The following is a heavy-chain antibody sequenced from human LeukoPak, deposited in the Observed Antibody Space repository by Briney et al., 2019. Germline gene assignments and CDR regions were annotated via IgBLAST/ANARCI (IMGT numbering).Heavy chain of an antibody. CDR1: GYTLTELS. CDR2: FDPEDGET. D-gene: IGHD6-19*01. V-gene: IGHV1-24*01. Sequence: ASVKVSCKVSGYTLTELSMHWVRQAPGKGLEWMGGFDPEDGETIYAQKFQGRVTMTEDTSTDTAYMELSSLRSEDTAVYYCARDLVGPGYSSGGGENWGQGTLVTVSS. CDR3: ARDLVGPGYSSGGGEN. J-gene: IGHJ4*02.